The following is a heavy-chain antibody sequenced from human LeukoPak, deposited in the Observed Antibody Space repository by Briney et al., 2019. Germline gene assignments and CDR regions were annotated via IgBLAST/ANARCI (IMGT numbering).Heavy chain of an antibody. D-gene: IGHD5-18*01. CDR3: ARTWIQPTTGVYYTDV. J-gene: IGHJ6*03. V-gene: IGHV4-39*07. CDR2: IYYSGST. Sequence: SETLSLTCTVSGGPISSSSYYWGWIRQPPGKGLEWIGSIYYSGSTYYNPSLKSRVTISVDTSKNQFSLKLSSVTAADTAVYYCARTWIQPTTGVYYTDVWGKGTTVTVSS. CDR1: GGPISSSSYY.